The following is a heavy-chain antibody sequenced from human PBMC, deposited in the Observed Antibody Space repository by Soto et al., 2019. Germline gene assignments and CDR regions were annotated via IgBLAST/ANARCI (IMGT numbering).Heavy chain of an antibody. J-gene: IGHJ6*02. V-gene: IGHV4-39*01. D-gene: IGHD5-12*01. CDR2: IYYSGST. Sequence: SETLSLTCTVSDDSISSSSYYWGWIRQPPGKGLEWIGSIYYSGSTYYNPSLTLKSRVTMSVDTSKNQFSLKLSSVTAADTAVYYCARLQRGYSGYSYSYTMDVWGQGTTVTVSS. CDR3: ARLQRGYSGYSYSYTMDV. CDR1: DDSISSSSYY.